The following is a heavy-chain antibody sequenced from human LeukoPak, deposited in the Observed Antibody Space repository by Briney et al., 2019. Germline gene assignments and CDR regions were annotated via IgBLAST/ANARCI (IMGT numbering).Heavy chain of an antibody. J-gene: IGHJ5*02. CDR2: INPSDSST. Sequence: GASRKVSCKASGYTLTSYYMHWVRQAPGQGLEWMGIINPSDSSTSYAQKFEGRVTMTRDTSTSTVYMELSSLRSEDTAVYYCAKGTNLRQQLGNWFDPWGQGTLVIVSS. D-gene: IGHD6-13*01. CDR1: GYTLTSYY. CDR3: AKGTNLRQQLGNWFDP. V-gene: IGHV1-46*01.